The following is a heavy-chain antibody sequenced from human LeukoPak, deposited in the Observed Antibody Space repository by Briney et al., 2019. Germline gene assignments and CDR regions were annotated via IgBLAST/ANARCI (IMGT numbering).Heavy chain of an antibody. CDR3: AKDPLPNDAFDI. CDR1: GLTFSSYA. D-gene: IGHD1-26*01. CDR2: ITGSGGNT. Sequence: GGSLRLSCATSGLTFSSYALTWVRQAPGKGLQWVSSITGSGGNTYYADSVKGRFTISRDNSKNTLYLQMNSLRAEDTAVYYCAKDPLPNDAFDIWGQGTMVTVSS. V-gene: IGHV3-23*01. J-gene: IGHJ3*02.